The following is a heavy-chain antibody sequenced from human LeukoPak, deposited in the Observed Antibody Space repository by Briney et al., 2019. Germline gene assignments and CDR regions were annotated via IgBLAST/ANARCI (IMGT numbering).Heavy chain of an antibody. CDR1: GYTFSNYG. CDR2: ISGQTGKT. Sequence: ASVKVSCKASGYTFSNYGISWVRQATGRGLEWMGWISGQTGKTKQAQKFQGRITLTTDSATNTAYMELRSLTSDDTAVYYCARDLAFPGSYGSAEFYFDFWGQGALVTVSS. J-gene: IGHJ4*02. D-gene: IGHD1-26*01. V-gene: IGHV1-18*01. CDR3: ARDLAFPGSYGSAEFYFDF.